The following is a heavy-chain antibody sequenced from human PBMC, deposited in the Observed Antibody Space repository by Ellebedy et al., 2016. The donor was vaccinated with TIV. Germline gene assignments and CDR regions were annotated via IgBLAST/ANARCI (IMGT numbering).Heavy chain of an antibody. V-gene: IGHV3-23*01. D-gene: IGHD6-13*01. CDR1: GFAVSNNY. J-gene: IGHJ4*02. CDR2: ISGSGSNT. Sequence: GESLKISCAAAGFAVSNNYMTWVRQAPGQGLEWVSTISGSGSNTYYAVSVKGRFTISRDNSKNTLYLQMNSLRAEDTAVYYCAKIIAAGVAIDYWGQGTLVTVSS. CDR3: AKIIAAGVAIDY.